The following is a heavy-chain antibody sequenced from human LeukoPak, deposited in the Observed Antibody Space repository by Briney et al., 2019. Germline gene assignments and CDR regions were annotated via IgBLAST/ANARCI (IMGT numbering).Heavy chain of an antibody. CDR2: IIGGGGST. Sequence: GGSLRLSCAASGFPFSSHGMSWVRQAPGKGLEWVSGIIGGGGSTYYADSVKGRFTISGDNSKNTLYLQLNSLRSDDTAMYYCAKDLTGFSTTWYPWGQGTLVTVSS. V-gene: IGHV3-23*01. D-gene: IGHD2-2*01. CDR1: GFPFSSHG. J-gene: IGHJ5*02. CDR3: AKDLTGFSTTWYP.